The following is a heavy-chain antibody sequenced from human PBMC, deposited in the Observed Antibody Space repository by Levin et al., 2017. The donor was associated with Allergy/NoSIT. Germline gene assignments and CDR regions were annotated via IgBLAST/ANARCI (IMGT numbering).Heavy chain of an antibody. V-gene: IGHV3-33*01. CDR2: IWYDGSNK. J-gene: IGHJ6*02. D-gene: IGHD3-10*01. CDR1: GFTFSSYG. CDR3: ARDPLTPSDYGSGSYSGGGDYYYGMDG. Sequence: GGSLRLSCAASGFTFSSYGMHWVRQAPGKGLEWVAVIWYDGSNKYYADSVKGRFTISRDNSKNTLYLQMNSLRAEDTAVYYCARDPLTPSDYGSGSYSGGGDYYYGMDGWGQGTTVTVSS.